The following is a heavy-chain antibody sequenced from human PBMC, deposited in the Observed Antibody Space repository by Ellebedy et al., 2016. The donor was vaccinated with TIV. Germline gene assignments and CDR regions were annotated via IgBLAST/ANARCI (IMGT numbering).Heavy chain of an antibody. CDR1: GFTFSSYS. CDR2: ISYDGSNK. CDR3: AKDLDY. V-gene: IGHV3-30*18. J-gene: IGHJ4*02. Sequence: GESLKISXAASGFTFSSYSMNWVRQAPGKGLEWVAVISYDGSNKYYADSVKGRFTISRDNSKNTLYLQMNSLRAEDTAVYYCAKDLDYWGQGTLVTVSS.